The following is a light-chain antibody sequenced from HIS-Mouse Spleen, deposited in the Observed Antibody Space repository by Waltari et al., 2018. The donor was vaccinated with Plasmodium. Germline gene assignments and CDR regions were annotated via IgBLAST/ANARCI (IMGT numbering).Light chain of an antibody. Sequence: SYELTQPLSVSVALGQTARITCGGNNIGSKNVKWYQQKPDQDPVLVIYRDSNRPSGIPERFSGSNSGNTATLTISRAQAGDEADYYCQVWDSSTANVVFGGGTKLTVL. CDR3: QVWDSSTANVV. J-gene: IGLJ2*01. CDR1: NIGSKN. CDR2: RDS. V-gene: IGLV3-9*01.